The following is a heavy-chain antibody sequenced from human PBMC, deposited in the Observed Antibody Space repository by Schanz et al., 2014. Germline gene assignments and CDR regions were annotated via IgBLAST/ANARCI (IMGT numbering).Heavy chain of an antibody. D-gene: IGHD2-15*01. CDR1: GFTLSNSD. V-gene: IGHV3-13*01. CDR3: AKGMGYCSGGTCYDYYYYGLDV. Sequence: EVQLVESGGGLVQPGGSLRLSCAASGFTLSNSDMHWVRQGTGKGLEWVSTIGYLGDTYYPDSVKGRFTISRDNSENTLYLQMNSLSADDMAVFYCAKGMGYCSGGTCYDYYYYGLDVWGQGTTVTVSS. J-gene: IGHJ6*02. CDR2: IGYLGDT.